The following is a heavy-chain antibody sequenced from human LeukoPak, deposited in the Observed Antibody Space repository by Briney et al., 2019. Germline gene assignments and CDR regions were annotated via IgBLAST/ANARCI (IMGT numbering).Heavy chain of an antibody. CDR3: TTYASGGPWFDP. V-gene: IGHV3-15*01. CDR2: IKSNTDGGTI. D-gene: IGHD3-10*01. J-gene: IGHJ5*02. Sequence: GGSLRLSCAASGFTFTKAWMIWVRQAPGKGLEWIGRIKSNTDGGTIDYAAPVKGRFTMSRDDSTNTLYLQMNGLKIKDTAVYYCTTYASGGPWFDPWGRGTLVTVSS. CDR1: GFTFTKAW.